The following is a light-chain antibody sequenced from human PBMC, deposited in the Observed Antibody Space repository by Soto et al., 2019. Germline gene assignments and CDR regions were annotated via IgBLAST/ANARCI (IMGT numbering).Light chain of an antibody. J-gene: IGLJ3*02. V-gene: IGLV1-40*01. CDR1: SSNIGAGYD. Sequence: QSVLTQPPSVSGAPGQWVTISCTGSSSNIGAGYDVHWYQQLPGTAPKLLIYGNSNRPSGVPDRLSGSKSGTSASLAITGLQAEDEADYYCQSYDSSRSGWVFGGGTKVTVL. CDR2: GNS. CDR3: QSYDSSRSGWV.